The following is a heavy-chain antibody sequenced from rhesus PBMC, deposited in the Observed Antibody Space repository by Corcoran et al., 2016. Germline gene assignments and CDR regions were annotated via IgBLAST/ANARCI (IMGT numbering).Heavy chain of an antibody. V-gene: IGHV1-198*02. CDR2: IIPLVGIT. CDR3: ARGEVTTGYYFDY. D-gene: IGHD4-23*01. CDR1: GFTFGSYA. J-gene: IGHJ4*01. Sequence: QVQLGQSEAEVKKPGAAVKVSCKASGFTFGSYAISWVGQATGQGLEWMGVIIPLVGITNYAGKFQGRVTITADTSTSTAYMELSSLRSEDTAVYYCARGEVTTGYYFDYWGQGVLVTVSS.